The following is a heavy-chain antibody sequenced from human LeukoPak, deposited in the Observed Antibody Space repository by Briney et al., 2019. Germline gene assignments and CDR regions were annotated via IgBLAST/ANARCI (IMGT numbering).Heavy chain of an antibody. V-gene: IGHV3-23*01. CDR2: ISGSGGST. J-gene: IGHJ4*02. CDR1: GFTFSSYA. CDR3: AKVFRRGEAAGTGEDY. Sequence: GGSLRLSCAASGFTFSSYAMSWVRQAPGKGLEWVSAISGSGGSTYYADSVKGRFTISRDNSKNTLYLQMNSLRAEDTAVYYCAKVFRRGEAAGTGEDYWGQGTLVTVSS. D-gene: IGHD6-13*01.